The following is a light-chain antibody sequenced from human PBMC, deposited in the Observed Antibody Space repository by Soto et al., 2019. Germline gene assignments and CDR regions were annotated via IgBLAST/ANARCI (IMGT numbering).Light chain of an antibody. Sequence: QSVLTQTPSVSAAPRQRVTISCSGRSSNIGNNGVSWYQQLPGKAPKLLIYYDDLLPSGVSDRFAGSNSGTSASLSIGGLQSEDEADYYCAAWDDSLNELVFAGGTKLTVL. CDR2: YDD. V-gene: IGLV1-36*01. CDR1: SSNIGNNG. CDR3: AAWDDSLNELV. J-gene: IGLJ3*02.